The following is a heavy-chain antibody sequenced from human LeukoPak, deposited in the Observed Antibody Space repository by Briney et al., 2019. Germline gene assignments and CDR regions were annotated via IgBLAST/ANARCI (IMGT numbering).Heavy chain of an antibody. CDR3: AKHYMGSSYNHGSDC. V-gene: IGHV4-4*02. D-gene: IGHD3-10*01. Sequence: SETLSLTCGVSGGSITSSNWWTWVRQAPGKGLEWIGEIYYSGNTNYNPSLKSRVTVSMDKSKNQFSLKLSSVAAADTALYYCAKHYMGSSYNHGSDCWGQGTLVTVSS. CDR2: IYYSGNT. CDR1: GGSITSSNW. J-gene: IGHJ4*02.